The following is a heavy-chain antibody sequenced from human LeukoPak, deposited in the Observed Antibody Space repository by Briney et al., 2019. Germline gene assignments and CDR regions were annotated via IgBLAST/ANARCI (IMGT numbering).Heavy chain of an antibody. J-gene: IGHJ5*02. Sequence: SVKVSCKGSGGTFSSYAISWVRQAPGQGLEWMGGIIPIFGTGTYDHKSQGRVATIAVESTSNAFFVQSSLRSEDTAVYYCARGNGGSYDWFDPWGQGTLVTVSS. D-gene: IGHD1-26*01. CDR2: IIPIFGTG. CDR1: GGTFSSYA. V-gene: IGHV1-69*01. CDR3: ARGNGGSYDWFDP.